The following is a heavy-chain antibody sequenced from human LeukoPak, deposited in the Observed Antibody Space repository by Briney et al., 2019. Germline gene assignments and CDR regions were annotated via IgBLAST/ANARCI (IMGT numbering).Heavy chain of an antibody. J-gene: IGHJ4*02. CDR2: LLRRGGRA. CDR3: ARDETVADYY. D-gene: IGHD6-19*01. CDR1: GFTFSDFA. Sequence: GGSLRLSCAASGFTFSDFAMTWVRQAPGKGLEWVSTLLRRGGRAYYADSVKGRFTISRDNAKNSLYLQMNSLRAEDTAVYYCARDETVADYYWGQGTLVTVSS. V-gene: IGHV3-23*01.